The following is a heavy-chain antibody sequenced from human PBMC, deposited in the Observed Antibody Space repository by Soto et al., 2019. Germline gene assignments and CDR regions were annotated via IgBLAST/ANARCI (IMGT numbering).Heavy chain of an antibody. CDR2: ISGSGDST. Sequence: EVQLLESGGGLVQPGGSLRLSCAASGFTFSNYAMNWVRQAPVKGLEWVSVISGSGDSTYHADAVKGRFTISRVNSENALYLQLNSLRAEEAAVYYCASRGSGSYCDYWGQGTLVTVSS. CDR1: GFTFSNYA. D-gene: IGHD1-26*01. V-gene: IGHV3-23*01. CDR3: ASRGSGSYCDY. J-gene: IGHJ4*02.